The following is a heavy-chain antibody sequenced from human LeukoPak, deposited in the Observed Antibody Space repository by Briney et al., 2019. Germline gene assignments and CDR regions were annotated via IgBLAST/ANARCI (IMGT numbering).Heavy chain of an antibody. CDR1: GFTFSSYG. Sequence: HPGGSLRLSCAASGFTFSSYGIHWVRQAPGKGLEYVSAINDSGGRTYYANSVKGRFTISRDNSKNTLYLQMGSLRAEDMAVYYCARVGDDDAFDIWGQGTMVTVSS. CDR2: INDSGGRT. CDR3: ARVGDDDAFDI. J-gene: IGHJ3*02. V-gene: IGHV3-64*01. D-gene: IGHD4-17*01.